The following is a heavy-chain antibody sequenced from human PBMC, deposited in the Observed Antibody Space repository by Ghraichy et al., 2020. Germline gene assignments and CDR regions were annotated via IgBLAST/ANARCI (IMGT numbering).Heavy chain of an antibody. V-gene: IGHV4-34*01. Sequence: SETLSLTCAVYGGSFSGYYWSWIRQPPGKGLEWIGEINHSGSTNYNPSLKSRVTISVDTSKNQFSLKLSSVTAADTAVYYCARGYYDSSGYYIPFDYWGQGTLVTVSS. J-gene: IGHJ4*02. CDR3: ARGYYDSSGYYIPFDY. D-gene: IGHD3-22*01. CDR1: GGSFSGYY. CDR2: INHSGST.